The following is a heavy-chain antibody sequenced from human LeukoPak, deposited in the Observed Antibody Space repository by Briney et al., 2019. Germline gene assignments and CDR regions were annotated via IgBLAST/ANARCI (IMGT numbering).Heavy chain of an antibody. CDR1: GFTFSSYG. D-gene: IGHD5-12*01. V-gene: IGHV3-30*02. CDR3: ANGYSGYAGYFDY. CDR2: IRYDGSNK. J-gene: IGHJ4*02. Sequence: GGSLRLSCAASGFTFSSYGMPWVRQAPGKGLEWVAFIRYDGSNKYYADSVKGRFTISRDNSKNTLYLQMNSLRAEDTAVYYCANGYSGYAGYFDYWGQGTLVTVSS.